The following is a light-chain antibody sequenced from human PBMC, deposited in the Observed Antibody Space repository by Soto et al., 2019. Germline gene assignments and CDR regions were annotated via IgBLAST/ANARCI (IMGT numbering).Light chain of an antibody. J-gene: IGKJ4*01. CDR2: GAS. CDR1: QSVSSN. Sequence: EVVMTQSPDTLYVSPGEGATLSCGASQSVSSNLAWYQQKPGQAPRLLIYGASTRATGIPDRFSGSGSGTDFTLTISRLEPEDFAVYYCQLYGSSPPLTFGGGTKVDI. V-gene: IGKV3-20*01. CDR3: QLYGSSPPLT.